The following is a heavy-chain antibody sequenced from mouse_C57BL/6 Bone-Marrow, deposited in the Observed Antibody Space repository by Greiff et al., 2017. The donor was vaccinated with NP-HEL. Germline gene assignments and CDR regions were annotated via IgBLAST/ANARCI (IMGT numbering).Heavy chain of an antibody. CDR2: IYPSSGNT. CDR1: GYTFTSYG. V-gene: IGHV1-81*01. Sequence: QVQLKESGAELARPGASVKLSCKASGYTFTSYGISWVKQRTGQGLEWIGEIYPSSGNTYYNEKFKGKATLTADKSSSTAYMELRSLTSEDSAVYFCATGVYYGNYGGFAYWGQGTLVTVSA. CDR3: ATGVYYGNYGGFAY. D-gene: IGHD2-1*01. J-gene: IGHJ3*01.